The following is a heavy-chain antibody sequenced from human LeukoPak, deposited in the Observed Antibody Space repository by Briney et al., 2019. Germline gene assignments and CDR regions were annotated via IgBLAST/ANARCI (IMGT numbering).Heavy chain of an antibody. CDR2: ISSSGSTI. Sequence: GGSLRLSCAASGFTFSDYYMSWIRQAPGQGLEWVSYISSSGSTIYYADSVKGRFTISRDNAKNSLYLQMNSLRAEDTAVYYCARVASYGSWFDPWGQGTLVTVSS. CDR1: GFTFSDYY. CDR3: ARVASYGSWFDP. D-gene: IGHD5-18*01. J-gene: IGHJ5*02. V-gene: IGHV3-11*01.